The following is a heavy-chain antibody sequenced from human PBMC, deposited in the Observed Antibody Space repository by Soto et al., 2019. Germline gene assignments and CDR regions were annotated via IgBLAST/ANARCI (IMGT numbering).Heavy chain of an antibody. CDR1: GFTFSSYA. J-gene: IGHJ3*01. CDR3: ARENTVYDHAFYL. Sequence: QVQLVESGGGVVQPGRSLRLSCAASGFTFSSYAMHWVRQAPGKGLAWVAVISYDGNNKYYEDSVKGPFTISIDNSKNTLYRQMNSLKAEDTAVYYRARENTVYDHAFYLWGQGTIFTVSS. D-gene: IGHD2-8*01. CDR2: ISYDGNNK. V-gene: IGHV3-30-3*01.